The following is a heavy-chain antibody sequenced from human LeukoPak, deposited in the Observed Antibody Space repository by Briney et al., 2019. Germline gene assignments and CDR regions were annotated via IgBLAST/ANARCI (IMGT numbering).Heavy chain of an antibody. D-gene: IGHD3-10*01. CDR1: GYSFTSYW. V-gene: IGHV5-51*01. Sequence: EALQISCKGSGYSFTSYWIGWGRQMPGKGLEGMGIIYPGDSDTRYSPSFQGQVTISADKSISTAYLQWSSLKASDTAMYYCASPYGSGSYVLFWGQGTPVTVSS. CDR3: ASPYGSGSYVLF. CDR2: IYPGDSDT. J-gene: IGHJ4*02.